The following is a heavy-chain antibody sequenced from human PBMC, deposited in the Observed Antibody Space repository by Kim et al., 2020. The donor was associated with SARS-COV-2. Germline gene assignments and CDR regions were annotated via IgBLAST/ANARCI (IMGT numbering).Heavy chain of an antibody. CDR3: ARVEAAATYYFDY. V-gene: IGHV3-53*01. CDR1: GFTVSSNY. J-gene: IGHJ4*02. CDR2: IYSGGST. Sequence: GGSLRLSCAASGFTVSSNYMSWVRQAPGKGLEWVSVIYSGGSTYYADSVKGRFTISRDNSKNTLYLQMNSLRAEDTAVYYCARVEAAATYYFDYWGQGTLVTVSS. D-gene: IGHD6-13*01.